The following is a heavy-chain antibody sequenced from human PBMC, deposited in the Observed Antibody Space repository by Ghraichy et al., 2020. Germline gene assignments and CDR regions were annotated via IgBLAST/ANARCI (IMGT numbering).Heavy chain of an antibody. CDR1: GGTFSSYA. CDR3: ARGGRRGPYARSPPSGYYYYMDV. D-gene: IGHD2-8*01. V-gene: IGHV1-69*06. Sequence: SVKVSCKASGGTFSSYAISWVRQAPGQGLEWMGGIIPIFGTANYAQKFQGRVTITADKSTSTAYMELSSLRSEDTAVYYCARGGRRGPYARSPPSGYYYYMDVWGKGTTVTVSS. J-gene: IGHJ6*03. CDR2: IIPIFGTA.